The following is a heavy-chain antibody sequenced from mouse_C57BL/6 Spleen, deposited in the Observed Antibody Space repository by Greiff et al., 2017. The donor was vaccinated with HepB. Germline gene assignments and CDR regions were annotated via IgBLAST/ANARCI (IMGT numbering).Heavy chain of an antibody. Sequence: DVKLQESGPGLVKPSQSLSLTCSVTGYSITSGYYWNWIRQFPGNKLEWMGYISYDGSNNYNPSLKNRISITRDTSKNQFFLKLNSVTTEDTATYYCARDRGYAMGYWGQGTSVTVSS. CDR2: ISYDGSN. CDR3: ARDRGYAMGY. V-gene: IGHV3-6*01. J-gene: IGHJ4*01. CDR1: GYSITSGYY.